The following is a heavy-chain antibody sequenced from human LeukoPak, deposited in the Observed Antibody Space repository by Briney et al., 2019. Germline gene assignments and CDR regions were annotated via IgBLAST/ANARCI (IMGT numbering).Heavy chain of an antibody. J-gene: IGHJ6*03. CDR1: GFSVSSYY. CDR2: MYSGGNT. CDR3: ARARSRCTNGVCRSDYYYYMDV. V-gene: IGHV3-66*02. Sequence: GGSLRLSRAASGFSVSSYYMDWVRQAPGKGLEWVSVMYSGGNTQYADSVKGRFAISSDDSKNTLHLQMNSMKAEETAVYYCARARSRCTNGVCRSDYYYYMDVWGKGTTVTVSS. D-gene: IGHD2-8*01.